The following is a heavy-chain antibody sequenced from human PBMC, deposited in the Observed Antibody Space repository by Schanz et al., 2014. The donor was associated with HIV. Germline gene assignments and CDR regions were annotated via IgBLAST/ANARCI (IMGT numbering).Heavy chain of an antibody. D-gene: IGHD2-15*01. CDR1: GFTFSNYA. Sequence: QVQLVESGGGVVQPGRSLRLSCAVSGFTFSNYAMHWVRQAPGKGLEWAAVIWYDGSNKYYADSVKGRFTISRDNSKNTLYLQMNSLRAEDTAVYYCAKTVVVVVAATHEMDVWGQGTTVTVSS. CDR2: IWYDGSNK. V-gene: IGHV3-33*06. CDR3: AKTVVVVVAATHEMDV. J-gene: IGHJ6*02.